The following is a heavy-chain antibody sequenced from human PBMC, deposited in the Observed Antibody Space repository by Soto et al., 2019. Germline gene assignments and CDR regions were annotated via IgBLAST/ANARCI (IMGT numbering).Heavy chain of an antibody. CDR2: IFYSGST. J-gene: IGHJ4*02. CDR1: GGSLRSYY. V-gene: IGHV4-59*01. D-gene: IGHD5-18*01. CDR3: ARGAADTAMVDS. Sequence: SETLSLTCTVSGGSLRSYYWTWIRQPPGKGLEWLGYIFYSGSTFYNPSLKSLVTISIHTSKSQFSLQVTSVTAADTAVCYCARGAADTAMVDSWGQGTLVTVSS.